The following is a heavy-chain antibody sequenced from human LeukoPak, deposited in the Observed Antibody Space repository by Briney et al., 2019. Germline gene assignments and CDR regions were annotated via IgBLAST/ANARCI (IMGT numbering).Heavy chain of an antibody. CDR3: ANRIGYSSGWYFDY. J-gene: IGHJ4*02. Sequence: GGSLRLSCAASGFTFSSYAMSWVRQAPGKGLEWVSAISGDGGSTYYADSVKGRFTISRDNSKNTLYLQMNSLRAEDTAVYYCANRIGYSSGWYFDYWGQGTLVTVSS. CDR1: GFTFSSYA. CDR2: ISGDGGST. D-gene: IGHD6-19*01. V-gene: IGHV3-23*01.